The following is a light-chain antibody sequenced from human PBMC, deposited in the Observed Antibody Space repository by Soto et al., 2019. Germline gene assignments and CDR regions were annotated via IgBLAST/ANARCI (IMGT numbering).Light chain of an antibody. V-gene: IGKV1-5*01. CDR1: HNIERW. CDR2: DAS. J-gene: IGKJ1*01. CDR3: QQYGSSGT. Sequence: IQMTQSPSTLSASVGDRVTITCRASHNIERWMAWYQQKPGKAPSLLIFDASTLHSGVPSRFSGSGSGTDFTLTISRLEPEDFAVYYCQQYGSSGTFGQGTKVDIK.